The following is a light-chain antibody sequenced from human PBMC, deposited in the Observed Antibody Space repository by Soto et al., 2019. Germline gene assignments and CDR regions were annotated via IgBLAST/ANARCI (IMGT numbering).Light chain of an antibody. CDR3: CSYAGSSTVV. V-gene: IGLV2-23*01. Sequence: QSALTKPAAVSGYPGQSITISCTGTSSDVGSYNLLSWYHQHPGKAPKLMIYEGSKRPSGVSNRFSGSKSGNTASLTISGLQAEDEADYYCCSYAGSSTVVFGGGTQLTVL. CDR1: SSDVGSYNL. J-gene: IGLJ2*01. CDR2: EGS.